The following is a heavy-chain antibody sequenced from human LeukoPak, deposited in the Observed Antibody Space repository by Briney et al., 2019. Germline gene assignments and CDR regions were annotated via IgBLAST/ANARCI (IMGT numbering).Heavy chain of an antibody. J-gene: IGHJ4*02. CDR3: AREIAVIAAAGTFDY. CDR2: IIPIFGAA. V-gene: IGHV1-69*13. Sequence: SVKVSCKASGGTFSSYAISWVRQAPGQGLEWMGGIIPIFGAANYAQKFQGRVTITADESTSTAYMELSSLRSEDTAVYYCAREIAVIAAAGTFDYWGQGTLVTVSS. CDR1: GGTFSSYA. D-gene: IGHD6-13*01.